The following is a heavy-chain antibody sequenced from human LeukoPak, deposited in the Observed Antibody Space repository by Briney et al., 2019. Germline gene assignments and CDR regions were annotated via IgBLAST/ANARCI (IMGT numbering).Heavy chain of an antibody. D-gene: IGHD6-13*01. J-gene: IGHJ4*02. CDR2: IYSGGTT. Sequence: PGGSLRLSCVGSGFTVTSNHMNWVRQAPGKGLEWVSIIYSGGTTHYADSVRGRFTISRDTSMNTVFLLMNSLRADDTAVYFCARDDSSHFYFDHWGQGTLVTVSS. CDR1: GFTVTSNH. V-gene: IGHV3-53*01. CDR3: ARDDSSHFYFDH.